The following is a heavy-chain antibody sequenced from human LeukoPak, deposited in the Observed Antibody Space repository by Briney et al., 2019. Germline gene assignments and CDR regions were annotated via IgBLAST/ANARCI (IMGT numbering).Heavy chain of an antibody. J-gene: IGHJ4*02. CDR1: GFTFSSYW. Sequence: GSLRLSCAASGFTFSSYWMSWVRQAPGKGLEWVANIKQDGSGKYYVDSVKGRFTISRDNAKNSLYLQMNSLRAEDTAVYYCARDWGDNYFDYWGQGTLVTVSS. CDR2: IKQDGSGK. V-gene: IGHV3-7*01. CDR3: ARDWGDNYFDY. D-gene: IGHD3-10*01.